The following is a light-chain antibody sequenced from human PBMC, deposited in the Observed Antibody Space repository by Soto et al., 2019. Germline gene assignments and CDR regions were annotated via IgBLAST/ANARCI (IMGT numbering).Light chain of an antibody. CDR1: QSVRNNY. V-gene: IGKV3-20*01. J-gene: IGKJ1*01. Sequence: EIVLTQSPGTLSLSPGERATLSCRASQSVRNNYLAWYQQRPGQAPRLLIYAASSRATGIPDRFSGSGSGTDFTLTISRXEPEDFAVYYCQQYGTSPRTFGQGTKVDIK. CDR3: QQYGTSPRT. CDR2: AAS.